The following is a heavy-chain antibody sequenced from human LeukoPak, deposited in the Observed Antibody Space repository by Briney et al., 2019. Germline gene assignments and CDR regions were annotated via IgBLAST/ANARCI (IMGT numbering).Heavy chain of an antibody. J-gene: IGHJ4*02. CDR3: ATVSGSSGWYYFDY. D-gene: IGHD6-19*01. CDR1: GGSVSSGSYY. V-gene: IGHV4-61*01. Sequence: PSETLSLTCTVSGGSVSSGSYYWSWIRQPPGKGLEWIGYIYYSGSTNYNPSLKSRVTISVDTSKNQFSLKLSSVTAADTAVYYCATVSGSSGWYYFDYWGQGTLVTVSS. CDR2: IYYSGST.